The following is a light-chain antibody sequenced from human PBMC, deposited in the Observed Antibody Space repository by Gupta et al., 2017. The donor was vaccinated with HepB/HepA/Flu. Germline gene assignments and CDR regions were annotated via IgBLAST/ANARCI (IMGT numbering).Light chain of an antibody. V-gene: IGKV3-15*01. J-gene: IGKJ4*01. CDR3: QQYHNWPPLT. Sequence: EIVMTQSPVPLSVSPGERATLSCRASQTIKSNLAWYQQRPGQAPRLLLYAASTRATGIPARFSGSGSGTDFTLIINGLQSEDCAAYYCQQYHNWPPLTFGRGTKVEMK. CDR1: QTIKSN. CDR2: AAS.